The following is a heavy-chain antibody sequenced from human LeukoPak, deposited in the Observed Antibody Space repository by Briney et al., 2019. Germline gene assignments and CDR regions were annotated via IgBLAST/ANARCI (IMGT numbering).Heavy chain of an antibody. CDR3: AKDRSLDGGNSNGYFDS. D-gene: IGHD4-23*01. CDR1: GFTFSSYW. J-gene: IGHJ4*02. V-gene: IGHV3-7*03. CDR2: INHNGNVN. Sequence: PGGSLRLSCAASGFTFSSYWMNWARQAPGKGLEWVASINHNGNVNYYVDSVKGRFTISRDNAKNSLYLQMSNLRAEDTAVYFCAKDRSLDGGNSNGYFDSWGQGTLVTVSS.